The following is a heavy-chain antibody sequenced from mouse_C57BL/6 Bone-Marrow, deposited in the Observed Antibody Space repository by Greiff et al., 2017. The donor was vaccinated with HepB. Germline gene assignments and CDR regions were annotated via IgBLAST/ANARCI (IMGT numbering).Heavy chain of an antibody. V-gene: IGHV2-2*01. CDR3: SRERFYYYGSWYFDV. Sequence: VQLQQSGPGLVQPSQSLSITCTVSGFSLTSYGVHWVRQSPGKGLEWLGVIWSGGSTDYNAHSISRLSISKENSKSQVFSKMNSLQADDTAIYYWSRERFYYYGSWYFDVWGTGTTVTVSS. CDR1: GFSLTSYG. D-gene: IGHD1-1*01. J-gene: IGHJ1*03. CDR2: IWSGGST.